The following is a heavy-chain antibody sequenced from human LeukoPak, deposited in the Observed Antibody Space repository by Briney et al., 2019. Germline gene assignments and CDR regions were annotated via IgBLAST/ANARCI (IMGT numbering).Heavy chain of an antibody. CDR2: IIPIFGTA. J-gene: IGHJ6*02. D-gene: IGHD3-10*01. V-gene: IGHV1-69*13. CDR1: GGTFNSYA. CDR3: ARARSFGGPNGMDV. Sequence: SVKVSCKASGGTFNSYAISWVRQAPGQGLEWMGGIIPIFGTANYAQKFQGRVTITADESTSTAYMELSSLRSEDTAVYYCARARSFGGPNGMDVWGQGTTVTVSS.